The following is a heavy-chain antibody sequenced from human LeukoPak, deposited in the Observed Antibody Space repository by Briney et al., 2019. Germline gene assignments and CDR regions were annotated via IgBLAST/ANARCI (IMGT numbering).Heavy chain of an antibody. CDR3: ARDLWGYYDSSGYTDDY. CDR1: GFTFSSYG. J-gene: IGHJ4*02. CDR2: INSDGSST. V-gene: IGHV3-74*01. Sequence: GGSLRLSCAASGFTFSSYGMHWVRHAPGKGLVWVSRINSDGSSTSYADSVKGRFTISRDNAKNTLYLQMNSLRAEDTAVYYCARDLWGYYDSSGYTDDYWGQGTLVTVSS. D-gene: IGHD3-22*01.